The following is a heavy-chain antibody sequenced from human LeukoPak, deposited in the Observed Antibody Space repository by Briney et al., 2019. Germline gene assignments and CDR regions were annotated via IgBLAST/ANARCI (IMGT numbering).Heavy chain of an antibody. CDR3: AKLSILTGYMGTWFDP. J-gene: IGHJ5*02. CDR2: KSGSGGST. Sequence: GGSLRLSCAASGFTFSSHPMSWVRQAPGEGLEWVSAKSGSGGSTYYAGSVKGRFNISRDNSNTTLYLQMNSLRAGDTAVYCWAKLSILTGYMGTWFDPWGQGTLVTVSS. D-gene: IGHD3-9*01. CDR1: GFTFSSHP. V-gene: IGHV3-23*01.